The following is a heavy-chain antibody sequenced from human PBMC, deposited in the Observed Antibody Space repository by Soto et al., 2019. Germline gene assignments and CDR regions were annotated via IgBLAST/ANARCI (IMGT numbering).Heavy chain of an antibody. J-gene: IGHJ5*01. CDR3: SNEGYGYHSCFDS. CDR1: GGTFSTFG. CDR2: IGPFSTTA. V-gene: IGHV1-69*06. Sequence: QVHLVQSGAEVKKPGSSLKVSCKASGGTFSTFGISWLRQAHGQGLEWMWAIGPFSTTANYALQFWGSLYITADSQMTTAYMKLRSLKSDDTAIYYCSNEGYGYHSCFDSLGQGSLVT. D-gene: IGHD5-12*01.